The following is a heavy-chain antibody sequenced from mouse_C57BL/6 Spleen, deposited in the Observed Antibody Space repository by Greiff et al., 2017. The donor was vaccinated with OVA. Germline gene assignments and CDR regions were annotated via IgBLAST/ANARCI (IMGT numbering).Heavy chain of an antibody. V-gene: IGHV5-17*01. D-gene: IGHD4-1*01. J-gene: IGHJ4*01. CDR1: GFTFSDYG. CDR3: ARRVWEGAMDY. Sequence: EVKLMESGGGLVKPGGSLKLSCAASGFTFSDYGMHWVRQAPEKGLEWVAYISSGSSTIYYADTVKGRFTISRDNAKNTLFLQMTSLRSEDTAMYYCARRVWEGAMDYWGQGTSVTVSS. CDR2: ISSGSSTI.